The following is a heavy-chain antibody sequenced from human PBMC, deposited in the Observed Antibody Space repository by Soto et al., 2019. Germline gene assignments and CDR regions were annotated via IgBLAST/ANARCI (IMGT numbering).Heavy chain of an antibody. CDR1: GFTFSNAW. D-gene: IGHD3-9*01. Sequence: EVPLVESGGGLVKPGGSLRLSCAASGFTFSNAWMSWVRQAPGKGLEWVGRIKSKTDGGTTDYAAPVKGRFTISRDDSKNTLYLQMNSLKTEDTAVYYCTTPLSYYDILTGPHDAFDIWGQGTMVTVSS. V-gene: IGHV3-15*01. CDR2: IKSKTDGGTT. CDR3: TTPLSYYDILTGPHDAFDI. J-gene: IGHJ3*02.